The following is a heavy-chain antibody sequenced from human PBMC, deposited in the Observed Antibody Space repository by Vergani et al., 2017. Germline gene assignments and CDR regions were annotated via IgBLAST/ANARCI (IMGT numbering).Heavy chain of an antibody. V-gene: IGHV1-69*01. J-gene: IGHJ4*02. Sequence: QVQLVQSGAEVKKPGSSVKVSCKASGGTFSSYAISWVRQAPGQGLEWMGGIIPIFGTANYARKFQGRVTLTAYESTSTAYMELSSLRSDDTAVYYCASEIQTGRGFVPAAPSRGFDYWGQGTLVTVSS. CDR1: GGTFSSYA. CDR3: ASEIQTGRGFVPAAPSRGFDY. CDR2: IIPIFGTA. D-gene: IGHD2-2*01.